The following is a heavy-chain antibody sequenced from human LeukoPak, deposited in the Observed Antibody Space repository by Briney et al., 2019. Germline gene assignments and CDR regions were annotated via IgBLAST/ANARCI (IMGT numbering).Heavy chain of an antibody. CDR1: GGSISSYY. Sequence: SETLSLTCTVSGGSISSYYWSWIRQPPGKGLEWIGYIYYSGSTNYNPSLKSRVTISVDTSKNQFSLKLSSVTAADTAVYYCARGCSSTSCFNGAFDYWGQGTLVTVSS. D-gene: IGHD2-2*01. CDR2: IYYSGST. V-gene: IGHV4-59*12. J-gene: IGHJ4*02. CDR3: ARGCSSTSCFNGAFDY.